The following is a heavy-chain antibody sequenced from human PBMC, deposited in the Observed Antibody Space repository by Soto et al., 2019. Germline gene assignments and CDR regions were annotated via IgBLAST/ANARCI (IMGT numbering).Heavy chain of an antibody. CDR2: ISSDGSSE. D-gene: IGHD6-13*01. J-gene: IGHJ6*02. CDR1: GFTSSSYG. CDR3: AKGREQQLVRIGLDV. V-gene: IGHV3-30*18. Sequence: QVQLVESGGGVVQPGRSLRLSCAASGFTSSSYGMHWVRQAPGKGLEWVASISSDGSSEDYVDSVKGRFTVSRDNSKNTLDLQMNSLRAEDTAVYFCAKGREQQLVRIGLDVWGQGTTVTVSS.